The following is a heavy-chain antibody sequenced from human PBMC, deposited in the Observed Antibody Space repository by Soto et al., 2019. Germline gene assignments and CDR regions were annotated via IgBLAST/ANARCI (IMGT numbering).Heavy chain of an antibody. J-gene: IGHJ3*02. CDR2: TIPVFNTA. CDR3: ARGVYGSGNYYAGPSAFDI. CDR1: GGTLSDHG. D-gene: IGHD3-10*01. V-gene: IGHV1-69*06. Sequence: QVQLEQSGAEVKKPGSSVKVSCKASGGTLSDHGVAWLRQAPGQGLEWMGGTIPVFNTAKYAQKFQARVTVTADNFTNIAYMELSSLRSADTAFYFCARGVYGSGNYYAGPSAFDIWGQGTMVIVSS.